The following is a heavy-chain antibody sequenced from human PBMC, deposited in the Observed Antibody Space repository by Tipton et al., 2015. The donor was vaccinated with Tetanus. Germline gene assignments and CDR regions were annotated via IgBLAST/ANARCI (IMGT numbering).Heavy chain of an antibody. Sequence: TLSLTCAVSGGSIRSSNWWSWVRQTPGKGLEWIGEIYHSGTTNYNPSLKSRVTMSVDNSKNQFSLKLNSVTAADTAVYYCARESITIFGAVSIDYWGQGTLVTVSS. J-gene: IGHJ4*02. D-gene: IGHD3-3*01. CDR2: IYHSGTT. CDR1: GGSIRSSNW. CDR3: ARESITIFGAVSIDY. V-gene: IGHV4-4*02.